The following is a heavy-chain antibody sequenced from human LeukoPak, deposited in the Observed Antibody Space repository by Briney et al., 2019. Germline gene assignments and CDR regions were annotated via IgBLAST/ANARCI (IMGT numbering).Heavy chain of an antibody. V-gene: IGHV4-4*07. CDR3: AGSGSFSSHWNFDY. CDR2: IYTSGST. D-gene: IGHD1-26*01. CDR1: GGFISIYY. J-gene: IGHJ4*02. Sequence: SETLSLTRTVSGGFISIYYWSWSRQPAGKGLEWIGRIYTSGSTYNSSLKSRVTMSVDTSKNQFSLKVSSVTAADTAVYYCAGSGSFSSHWNFDYWGQGTLVTVSS.